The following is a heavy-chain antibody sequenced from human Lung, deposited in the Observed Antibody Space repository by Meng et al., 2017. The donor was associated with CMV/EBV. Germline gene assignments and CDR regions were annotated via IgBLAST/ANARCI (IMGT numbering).Heavy chain of an antibody. CDR3: ARGINGGCGD. CDR2: TYYRSKWYH. CDR1: GDIVSSNSAA. D-gene: IGHD4-23*01. V-gene: IGHV6-1*01. J-gene: IGHJ4*02. Sequence: QVQPQQPGPGLVKPSQTLPRTCAISGDIVSSNSAAWHWIRQSPSRGLEWLGRTYYRSKWYHEYAVSVKSRITISPDTPKNQFSLQLNSMTPEDTAVYYCARGINGGCGDWGQGTLVTVSS.